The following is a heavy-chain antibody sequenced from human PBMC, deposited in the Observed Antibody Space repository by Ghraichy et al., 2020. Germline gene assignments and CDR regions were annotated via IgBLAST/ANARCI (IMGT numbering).Heavy chain of an antibody. CDR1: GGSISSYY. J-gene: IGHJ4*02. CDR3: AREGGDYYGSGRGFDY. Sequence: SETLSLTCTVSGGSISSYYWSWIRQPPGKGLEWIGYIYYSGSTNYNPSLKSRVTISVDTSKNQFSLKLSSVTAADTAVYYCAREGGDYYGSGRGFDYWGQGTLVTVSS. CDR2: IYYSGST. V-gene: IGHV4-59*01. D-gene: IGHD3-10*01.